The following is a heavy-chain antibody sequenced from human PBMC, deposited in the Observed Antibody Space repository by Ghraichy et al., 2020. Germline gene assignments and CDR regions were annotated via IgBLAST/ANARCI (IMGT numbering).Heavy chain of an antibody. CDR2: IHYDGSKK. CDR1: GFTFSSYG. V-gene: IGHV3-30*02. Sequence: GGSLRLSCAASGFTFSSYGIHWVRQAPGKGLEWVAFIHYDGSKKYYADSVKGRFTISRDNSKNTLYLQMSGLRAEDTAVYYCAKGMGEYDSSGYIGIQHWGQGTLVTVSS. CDR3: AKGMGEYDSSGYIGIQH. J-gene: IGHJ1*01. D-gene: IGHD3-22*01.